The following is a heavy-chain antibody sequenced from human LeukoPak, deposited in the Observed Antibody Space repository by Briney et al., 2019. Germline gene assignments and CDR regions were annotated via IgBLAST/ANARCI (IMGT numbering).Heavy chain of an antibody. V-gene: IGHV4-59*12. D-gene: IGHD3-3*01. Sequence: SETLSLTCTVSGGSISSYYWSWIRQPPWKGLEWIGYIYYSGNTNYNPSLKSRVTISVHTSKNQFSLTLSSVTAADTAVYYCAREGTIFGVVIGGFDYWGQGTLVTVSS. CDR3: AREGTIFGVVIGGFDY. CDR2: IYYSGNT. J-gene: IGHJ4*02. CDR1: GGSISSYY.